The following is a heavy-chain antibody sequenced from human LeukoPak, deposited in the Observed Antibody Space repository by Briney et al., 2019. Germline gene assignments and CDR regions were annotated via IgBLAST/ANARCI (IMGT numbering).Heavy chain of an antibody. CDR3: ARRRSSGWDDAFDI. CDR2: IYTSGST. D-gene: IGHD6-19*01. V-gene: IGHV4-4*07. CDR1: GGSISSYY. J-gene: IGHJ3*02. Sequence: SETLSLTCTVSGGSISSYYWSWIRQPAGKGLEWIGRIYTSGSTNYNPSLKSRVTISVDTSKNQFSLKLSSVTAADTAVYYCARRRSSGWDDAFDIWGQGTMVTVSS.